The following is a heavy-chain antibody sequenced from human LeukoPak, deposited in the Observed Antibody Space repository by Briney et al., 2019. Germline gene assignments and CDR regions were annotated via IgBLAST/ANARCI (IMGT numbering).Heavy chain of an antibody. J-gene: IGHJ6*02. V-gene: IGHV3-20*04. CDR3: ARELWLSLAAADHYYYYGMDV. CDR1: GFTFDDYG. D-gene: IGHD6-13*01. Sequence: GGSLRLSCAASGFTFDDYGMSWVRQAPGKGLEWVSGINWNGGSTGYADSVKGRFTISRDNAKNSLYLQMNSLRAEDTAVYYCARELWLSLAAADHYYYYGMDVWGQGTTVTVSS. CDR2: INWNGGST.